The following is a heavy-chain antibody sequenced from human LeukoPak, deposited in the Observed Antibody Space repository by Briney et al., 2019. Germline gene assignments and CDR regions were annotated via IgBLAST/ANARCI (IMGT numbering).Heavy chain of an antibody. Sequence: PGGSLRLSCAASGFTFSDYAMSWVRQAPGKGLEWVSAISDRGDRTWDADSVKGRVTISRDNYKNTLYLQMNSLRAEDTAVYYCARIYVWGSYSPYYFDYWGQGILVTVSS. V-gene: IGHV3-23*01. CDR1: GFTFSDYA. CDR2: ISDRGDRT. CDR3: ARIYVWGSYSPYYFDY. D-gene: IGHD3-16*01. J-gene: IGHJ4*02.